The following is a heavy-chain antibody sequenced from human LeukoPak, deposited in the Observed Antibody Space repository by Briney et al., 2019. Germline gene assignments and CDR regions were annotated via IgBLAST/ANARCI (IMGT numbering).Heavy chain of an antibody. J-gene: IGHJ4*02. CDR1: GFTFSSYA. CDR2: ISYDGSNK. CDR3: AGGGEHYDFWSGYYY. D-gene: IGHD3-3*01. V-gene: IGHV3-30-3*01. Sequence: GGSLRLSCAAPGFTFSSYAMHWVRQAPGKGLEWVAVISYDGSNKYYADSVKGRFTISRDNSKNTLYLQMNSLRAEDTAVYYCAGGGEHYDFWSGYYYWGQGTLVTVSS.